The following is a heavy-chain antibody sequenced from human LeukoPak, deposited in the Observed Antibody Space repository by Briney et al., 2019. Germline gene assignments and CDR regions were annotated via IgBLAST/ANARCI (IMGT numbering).Heavy chain of an antibody. V-gene: IGHV1-69*05. CDR1: GGTFSSYA. CDR2: IIPIFGTA. D-gene: IGHD2-2*01. CDR3: ARGPLKGYCSSTSCPYDY. J-gene: IGHJ4*02. Sequence: ASVKVSCKASGGTFSSYAISWVRQAPGQGLEWMGGIIPIFGTANYAQKLQGRVTMTTDTSTSTAYMELRSLRSDDTAVYYCARGPLKGYCSSTSCPYDYWGQGTLVTVSS.